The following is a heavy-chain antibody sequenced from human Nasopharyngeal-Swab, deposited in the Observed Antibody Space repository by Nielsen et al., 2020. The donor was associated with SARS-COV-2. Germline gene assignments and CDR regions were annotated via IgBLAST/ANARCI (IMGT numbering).Heavy chain of an antibody. Sequence: GGSLRLSCSSSGFTFSSYSMPWVRPAPGKGLEWVAVISYDGSNKYYADSVKGRFTISRDNSKNTLYLQMNSLRAEDTAVYYCARARGGGYYYGMDVWGQGTTVTVSS. CDR3: ARARGGGYYYGMDV. CDR2: ISYDGSNK. D-gene: IGHD3-16*01. CDR1: GFTFSSYS. J-gene: IGHJ6*02. V-gene: IGHV3-30*04.